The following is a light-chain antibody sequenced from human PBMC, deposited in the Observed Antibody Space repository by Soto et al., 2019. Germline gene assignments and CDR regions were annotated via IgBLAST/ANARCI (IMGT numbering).Light chain of an antibody. V-gene: IGKV3-20*01. CDR3: QQYGNT. CDR2: GAS. J-gene: IGKJ1*01. Sequence: IELTQSPGTLSLSPGERATLSCRASQSVSSSYLAWYQQKPGQAPRLLIYGASSRATGIPDRFSGSGSGTDFTSTISRLEPEDFAVYYCQQYGNTFGQGTKVEIK. CDR1: QSVSSSY.